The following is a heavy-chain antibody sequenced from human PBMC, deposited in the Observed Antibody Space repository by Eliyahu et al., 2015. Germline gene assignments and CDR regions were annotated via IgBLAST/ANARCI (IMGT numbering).Heavy chain of an antibody. V-gene: IGHV4-31*01. J-gene: IGHJ4*02. Sequence: QVQLQESGPGLVKPSQTLSLTCTVSGASISSGXYHWIWIRPHPGKGLEWIGQNFYPGNIYYNPSLASQFTISVDTSKSQFSLKVNSVTAADTAVYYCATLMAGEGGRGYWGQGTLVTVSS. D-gene: IGHD2-8*01. CDR2: NFYPGNI. CDR3: ATLMAGEGGRGY. CDR1: GASISSGXYH.